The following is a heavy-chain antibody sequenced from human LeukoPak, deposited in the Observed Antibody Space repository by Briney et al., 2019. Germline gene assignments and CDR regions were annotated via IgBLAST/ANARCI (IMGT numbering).Heavy chain of an antibody. Sequence: TSETLSLTCTVSGGSISSGGYYWSWIRQHPGKGLGWIGYIYYSGSTYYNPSLKSRVTISVDTSKNQFSLKLSSVTAADAAVYYCARLAITMVRGVITPLDVWGQGTTVTVSS. CDR2: IYYSGST. J-gene: IGHJ6*02. V-gene: IGHV4-31*03. D-gene: IGHD3-10*01. CDR1: GGSISSGGYY. CDR3: ARLAITMVRGVITPLDV.